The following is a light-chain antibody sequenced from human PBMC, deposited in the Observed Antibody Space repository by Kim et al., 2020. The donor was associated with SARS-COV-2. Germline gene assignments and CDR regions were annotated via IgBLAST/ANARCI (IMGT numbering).Light chain of an antibody. CDR2: DDS. J-gene: IGLJ7*01. V-gene: IGLV3-21*03. CDR3: QVWDSSSDHAV. CDR1: NVGSKS. Sequence: AQGKEARSTGGENNVGSKSVHWYQQKPGQAPVLVIYDDSDRPSGIPERFSGSNSGNTATLAISRVEAGDEADYYCQVWDSSSDHAVFGGGTQLTVL.